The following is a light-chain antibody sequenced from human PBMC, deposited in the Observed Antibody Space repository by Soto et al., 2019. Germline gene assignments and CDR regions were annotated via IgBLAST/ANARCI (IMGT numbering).Light chain of an antibody. Sequence: QSALTQPASVSGSPGQSITISCTGTSSDIGSYNYVSWYQQHPGKAPKLMTYDVSNRPSGASDRFSGSKSGNTASLTISGLQAEDEADYYCCSYTNTRTYVFGSGTKVTVL. CDR3: CSYTNTRTYV. CDR1: SSDIGSYNY. V-gene: IGLV2-14*01. J-gene: IGLJ1*01. CDR2: DVS.